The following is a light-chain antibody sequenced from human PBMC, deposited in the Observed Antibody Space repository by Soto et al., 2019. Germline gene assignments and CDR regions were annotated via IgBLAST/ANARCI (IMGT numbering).Light chain of an antibody. CDR1: SSNIGAGYD. J-gene: IGLJ2*01. CDR2: GNS. Sequence: QLVLTQPPSVSGAPGQRVTISCTGSSSNIGAGYDVHWYQQLPGTAPKLLIYGNSNRPSGVPDRFSGSKSGTSASLAITGLQAEDEADYYRQSYDSSLREVFGGGTKLTVL. V-gene: IGLV1-40*01. CDR3: QSYDSSLREV.